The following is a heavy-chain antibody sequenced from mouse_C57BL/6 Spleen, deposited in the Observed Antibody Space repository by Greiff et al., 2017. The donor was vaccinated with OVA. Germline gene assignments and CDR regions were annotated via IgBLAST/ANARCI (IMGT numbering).Heavy chain of an antibody. V-gene: IGHV5-4*03. J-gene: IGHJ1*03. D-gene: IGHD1-1*01. CDR1: GFTFSSYA. CDR3: ASLSYGSSYRWYFDV. CDR2: ISDGGSYT. Sequence: DVMLVESGGGLVKPGGSLKLSCAASGFTFSSYAMSWVRQTPEKRLEWVATISDGGSYTYYPDNVKGRFTISRDNAKNNLYLQMSHLKSEDTAMYYCASLSYGSSYRWYFDVWGTGTTVTVSS.